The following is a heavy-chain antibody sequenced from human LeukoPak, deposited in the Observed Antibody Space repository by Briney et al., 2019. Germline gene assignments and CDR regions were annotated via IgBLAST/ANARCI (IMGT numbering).Heavy chain of an antibody. CDR2: MSSSGGGT. D-gene: IGHD3-16*01. J-gene: IGHJ4*02. V-gene: IGHV3-23*01. CDR3: AKVMRAFNAFDY. CDR1: GFTYCSYA. Sequence: PGGSLRLSCAASGFTYCSYAMTWVRPAPGKGLEGVSTMSSSGGGTFYAESVKGRFTISRDNSKNPLYLQMNSLTVEDTAVYYCAKVMRAFNAFDYWGQGTLVTVSS.